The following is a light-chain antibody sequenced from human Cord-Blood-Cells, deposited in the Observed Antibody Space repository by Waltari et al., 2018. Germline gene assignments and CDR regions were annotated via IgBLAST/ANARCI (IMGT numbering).Light chain of an antibody. V-gene: IGKV3-11*01. CDR1: QRVSSY. J-gene: IGKJ3*01. CDR2: DAS. Sequence: EIVFPQSPATLSLSPGERATLPCRTSQRVSSYLAWYQQKPGQAPRLLIYDASNRATGIPARFSGSGSGTDFTLTISSLEPEDFAVYYCQQRSNTFGPGTKVDIK. CDR3: QQRSNT.